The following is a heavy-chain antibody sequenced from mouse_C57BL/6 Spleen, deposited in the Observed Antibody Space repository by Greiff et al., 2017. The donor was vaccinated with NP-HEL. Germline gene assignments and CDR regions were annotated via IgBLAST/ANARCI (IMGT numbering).Heavy chain of an antibody. J-gene: IGHJ2*01. V-gene: IGHV1-72*01. CDR3: ARRTVTTENYYFDY. D-gene: IGHD1-1*01. CDR2: IDPNSGGP. Sequence: QVQLQQPGAELVKPGASVKLSCKASGYTFTSYWMHWVQQRPGRGLEWIGRIDPNSGGPKYNEKFKSKATLTVDKPSSTAYMQLSSLTSEDSAVYYCARRTVTTENYYFDYWGQGTTLTVSS. CDR1: GYTFTSYW.